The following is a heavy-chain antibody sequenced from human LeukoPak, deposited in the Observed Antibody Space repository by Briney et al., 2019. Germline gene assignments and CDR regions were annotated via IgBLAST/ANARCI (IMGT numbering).Heavy chain of an antibody. Sequence: ASVKVSCKASGYTFTSYYMHWVRQAPGQGLEWMGWISAYNGNTNYAQKLQGRVTMTTDTSTSTAYMELRSLRSDDTAVYYCARAAAYYYYYMDVWGKGTTVTISS. CDR3: ARAAAYYYYYMDV. D-gene: IGHD6-25*01. J-gene: IGHJ6*03. V-gene: IGHV1-18*04. CDR1: GYTFTSYY. CDR2: ISAYNGNT.